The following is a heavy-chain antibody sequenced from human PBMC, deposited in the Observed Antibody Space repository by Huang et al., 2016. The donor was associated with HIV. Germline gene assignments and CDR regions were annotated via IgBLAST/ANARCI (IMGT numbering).Heavy chain of an antibody. J-gene: IGHJ3*02. CDR1: GGAFTGYF. CDR2: IKHSVTN. CDR3: VRCPGYYFEPSRYFDAFDI. Sequence: VQLQQWGASLLKPSETLSLTCAVSGGAFTGYFWGWVRQAPGKGLEWIAGIKHSVTNSYNPSVKSRVSMSVDVSNNQFSLSLKSVTAADTAVYFCVRCPGYYFEPSRYFDAFDIWGPGTMVTVS. D-gene: IGHD3-22*01. V-gene: IGHV4-34*02.